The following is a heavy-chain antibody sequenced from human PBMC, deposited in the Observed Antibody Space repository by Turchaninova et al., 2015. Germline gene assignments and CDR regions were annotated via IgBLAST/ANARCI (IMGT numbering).Heavy chain of an antibody. J-gene: IGHJ5*02. CDR3: ARQSLGVVRFDP. Sequence: QLQLQESGPGLVKPSETLSLTCTVSGGSISSSSYYWGWIRQPPGKGLEWIGSIYYSGSTYYNPSLKRRVTISEATSQNQFSLKLKAVTAADTAVYYCARQSLGVVRFDPWGQGTLVTVSS. CDR1: GGSISSSSYY. CDR2: IYYSGST. V-gene: IGHV4-39*01. D-gene: IGHD6-6*01.